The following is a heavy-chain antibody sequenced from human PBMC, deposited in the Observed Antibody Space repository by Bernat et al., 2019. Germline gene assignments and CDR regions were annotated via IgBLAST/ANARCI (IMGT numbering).Heavy chain of an antibody. V-gene: IGHV4-59*01. D-gene: IGHD2-21*02. CDR2: IYYSGST. CDR1: GGSISSYY. Sequence: QVQLQESGPGLVKPSETLSLTCTVSGGSISSYYWSWIRQPPGKGLEWIGYIYYSGSTNYNPSLKSRVTISVDTSKNQFSLKLSSVTAAETAVYYCARAPIVVVTAIWYFDLWGRGTLVTVSS. CDR3: ARAPIVVVTAIWYFDL. J-gene: IGHJ2*01.